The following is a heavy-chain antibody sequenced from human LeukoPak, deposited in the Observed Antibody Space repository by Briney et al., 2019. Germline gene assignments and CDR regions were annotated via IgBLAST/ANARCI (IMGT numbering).Heavy chain of an antibody. V-gene: IGHV4-59*08. CDR1: GGSISSYY. D-gene: IGHD6-19*01. CDR2: IYYSGST. J-gene: IGHJ4*02. Sequence: PSETLSLTCTVSGGSISSYYWSWIRQPPGKGLEWIGYIYYSGSTNYNPSLKSRVTISVDTSKNQFSLKLSSVTAADTAVYYCARHGPVAGPGFDYWGQGTLVTVSS. CDR3: ARHGPVAGPGFDY.